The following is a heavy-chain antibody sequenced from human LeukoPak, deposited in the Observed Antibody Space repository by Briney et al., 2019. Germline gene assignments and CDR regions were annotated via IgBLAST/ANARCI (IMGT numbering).Heavy chain of an antibody. J-gene: IGHJ1*01. CDR2: ISGSGGST. Sequence: PGGSLRLSCAASGFTFSSYAMSWVRQAPGKGLEWVSAISGSGGSTYYADSVKGRFTISRDNSKNTLYLQMNSLRAEDTAVYCCAKDSPDWHDYGDYGYFQHWGQGTLVTVSS. V-gene: IGHV3-23*01. CDR1: GFTFSSYA. D-gene: IGHD4-17*01. CDR3: AKDSPDWHDYGDYGYFQH.